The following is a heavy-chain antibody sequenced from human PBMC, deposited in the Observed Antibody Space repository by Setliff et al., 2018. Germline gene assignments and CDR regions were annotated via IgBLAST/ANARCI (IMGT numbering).Heavy chain of an antibody. CDR3: AREGVDTRSSTDYRYYMDV. D-gene: IGHD5-18*01. CDR2: MNPNSGKT. CDR1: GYPFISYD. Sequence: ASVKVSCKASGYPFISYDINWVRQAPGQGLEWMGWMNPNSGKTGYAQKFQGRVIMTRNTSISTAYLELNTLTSADTAVYYCAREGVDTRSSTDYRYYMDVWGKGTTVTVSS. J-gene: IGHJ6*03. V-gene: IGHV1-8*02.